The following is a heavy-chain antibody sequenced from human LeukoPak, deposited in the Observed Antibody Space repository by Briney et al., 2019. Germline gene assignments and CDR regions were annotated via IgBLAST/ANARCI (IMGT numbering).Heavy chain of an antibody. CDR1: GYTFTSYG. D-gene: IGHD2-15*01. Sequence: ASVKVSCKASGYTFTSYGISWVRQAPGQGLEWMGIIIPSGGSTSYAQKFQGRVTMTRDTSTSTVYMELSSLKSEDTAVYYCARDPQAVVAAPLYNFDYWGQGTLVTVSS. V-gene: IGHV1-46*01. CDR3: ARDPQAVVAAPLYNFDY. CDR2: IIPSGGST. J-gene: IGHJ4*02.